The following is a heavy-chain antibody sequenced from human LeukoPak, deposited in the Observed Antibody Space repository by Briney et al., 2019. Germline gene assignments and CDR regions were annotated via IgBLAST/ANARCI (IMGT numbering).Heavy chain of an antibody. D-gene: IGHD3-22*01. V-gene: IGHV1-46*01. J-gene: IGHJ3*02. CDR1: GYTFTSYY. Sequence: ASVKVSCKASGYTFTSYYMHWVRQAPGQGLEWMGIINPSGGSIRYAQKFRGRVTMTRDTSTGTVYMELSSLRSEDTAMYYCARGRNYYDSSGYYYEGDAFDIWGQGTMVTVSS. CDR3: ARGRNYYDSSGYYYEGDAFDI. CDR2: INPSGGSI.